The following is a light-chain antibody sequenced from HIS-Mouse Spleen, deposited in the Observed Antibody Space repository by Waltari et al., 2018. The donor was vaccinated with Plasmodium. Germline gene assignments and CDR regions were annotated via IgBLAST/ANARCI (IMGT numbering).Light chain of an antibody. CDR3: QQYNSYWT. J-gene: IGKJ1*01. CDR1: QSISSL. V-gene: IGKV1-5*03. Sequence: DIQMTQSPSTLSASVGDRVTITCRASQSISSLLAWYHQKPGKAPKLLIYKSFSLESGVPSRFSGSGSGTEFTLTIISLQPDDFATYYCQQYNSYWTFGQGTKVEIK. CDR2: KSF.